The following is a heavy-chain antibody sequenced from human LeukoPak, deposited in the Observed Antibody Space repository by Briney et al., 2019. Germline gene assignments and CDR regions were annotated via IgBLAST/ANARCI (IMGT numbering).Heavy chain of an antibody. CDR2: INSDGSST. Sequence: GGSLRLSCAASGFTFSSYWMHWVRQAPGKGLVWVSRINSDGSSTSYADSVKGRFTISRDNAKNTLYLQMNSLRAEDTAVYYRAREQSGSFGIYYYYYGMDVWGQGTTVTVSS. CDR3: AREQSGSFGIYYYYYGMDV. D-gene: IGHD1-26*01. J-gene: IGHJ6*02. CDR1: GFTFSSYW. V-gene: IGHV3-74*01.